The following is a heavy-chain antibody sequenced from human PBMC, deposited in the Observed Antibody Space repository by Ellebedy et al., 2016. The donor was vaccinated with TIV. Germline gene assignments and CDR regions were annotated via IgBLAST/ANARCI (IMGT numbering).Heavy chain of an antibody. Sequence: GESLKISCAASGFTFSNFCMHWVRQAPGKGLEWVEIIWYDGSNKYYADSVKGRFTISRDSSENTVYLQMSSLRSEDTAVSYCAGRGHDYPLDYWGQGTLVTVSS. CDR2: IWYDGSNK. D-gene: IGHD4-11*01. CDR3: AGRGHDYPLDY. J-gene: IGHJ4*02. CDR1: GFTFSNFC. V-gene: IGHV3-33*01.